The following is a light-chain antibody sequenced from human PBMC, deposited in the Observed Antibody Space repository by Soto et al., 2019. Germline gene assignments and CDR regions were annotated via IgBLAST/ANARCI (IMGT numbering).Light chain of an antibody. J-gene: IGKJ4*01. Sequence: EIVLTQSPGTLSLSPGEGATLSCRASQSVGKNYLGWYQQKPGQAPRLLIYDASSRATGIPDRFSGGGSGTDFTLTINRLEPEDFAVYYCQQYAYSPLTFGGGNKVEIK. CDR1: QSVGKNY. CDR2: DAS. CDR3: QQYAYSPLT. V-gene: IGKV3-20*01.